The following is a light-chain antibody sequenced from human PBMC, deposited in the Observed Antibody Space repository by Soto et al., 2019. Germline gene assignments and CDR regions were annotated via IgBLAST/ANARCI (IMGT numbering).Light chain of an antibody. CDR1: QSISSY. CDR2: GAS. CDR3: QQSHSTPLT. J-gene: IGKJ4*01. V-gene: IGKV1-39*01. Sequence: DIQMTQSPSSLSASVGDRVTITCRASQSISSYLNWYQHKPGKAPKLLIYGASSLQSGVPSRFSGSGSGTDFTLTISSLHPEDSATYYCQQSHSTPLTFGGGTNLEI.